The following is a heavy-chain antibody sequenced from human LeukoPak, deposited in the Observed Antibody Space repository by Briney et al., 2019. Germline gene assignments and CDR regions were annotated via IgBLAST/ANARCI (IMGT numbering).Heavy chain of an antibody. CDR1: GFTARSNN. J-gene: IGHJ4*02. V-gene: IGHV3-53*01. CDR2: IYSGGST. CDR3: AREALGPFDY. Sequence: GGSLRLPCAASGFTARSNNLSWVGQPQGKGLEWVSVIYSGGSTYYADSVKGRFTISRDNSKNTLYLQMNSLRAEDTAVYYCAREALGPFDYWGQGTLVTVSS.